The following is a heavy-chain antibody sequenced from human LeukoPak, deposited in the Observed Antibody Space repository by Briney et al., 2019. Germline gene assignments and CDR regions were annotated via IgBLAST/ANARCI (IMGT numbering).Heavy chain of an antibody. CDR1: GFTFSIYS. CDR2: ISSGSSYL. D-gene: IGHD6-6*01. Sequence: GGSLRLSCAASGFTFSIYSMNWVRQAPGKGLEWVSSISSGSSYLYYADSMKGRFTISRDNAKNSLYLQMNSLRAEDTAVYYCARDHLTYSSSSDFDYWGKGTLVTVSS. CDR3: ARDHLTYSSSSDFDY. J-gene: IGHJ4*02. V-gene: IGHV3-21*01.